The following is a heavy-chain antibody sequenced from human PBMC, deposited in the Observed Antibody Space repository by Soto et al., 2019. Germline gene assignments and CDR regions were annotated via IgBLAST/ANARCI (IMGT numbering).Heavy chain of an antibody. CDR3: AKSLVARPYDY. V-gene: IGHV3-23*01. J-gene: IGHJ4*02. CDR2: ISGSGGNT. D-gene: IGHD6-6*01. Sequence: GGFLRLSCAASGFTFSSYAMSWVRQAPGKGLEWVSAISGSGGNTYYADSVKGRFTISRDNSKNTLYLQMNSLRAEDTAVYYCAKSLVARPYDYWGQGTLVTVSS. CDR1: GFTFSSYA.